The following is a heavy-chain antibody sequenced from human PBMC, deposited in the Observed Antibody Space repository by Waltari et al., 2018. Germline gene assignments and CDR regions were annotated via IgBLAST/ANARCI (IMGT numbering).Heavy chain of an antibody. Sequence: QVQLVQSGAEVKEPGASVRVSCKSYGSTFTNDDINWVRQANGQGLEWRGWMNPLSENTGYAQEVQGRVIMTRDTALTTAYMELSSLRFDDTAIYYCATARVERRRGSWFDPWGQGTLVTVSS. CDR2: MNPLSENT. CDR3: ATARVERRRGSWFDP. D-gene: IGHD3-16*01. CDR1: GSTFTNDD. J-gene: IGHJ5*02. V-gene: IGHV1-8*01.